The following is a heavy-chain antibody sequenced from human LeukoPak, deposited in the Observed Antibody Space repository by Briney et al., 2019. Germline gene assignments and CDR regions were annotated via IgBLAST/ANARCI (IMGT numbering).Heavy chain of an antibody. J-gene: IGHJ4*02. V-gene: IGHV1-69*04. CDR2: IIPILGIA. D-gene: IGHD3-22*01. Sequence: SVKVSCKASGGTFSSYAISWVRQAPGQGLEWMGRIIPILGIANYAQKFQGRVTITADKSTSTAYMELSRLRSDDTAVYYCARASYYYDSSLDYWGQGTLVTVSS. CDR1: GGTFSSYA. CDR3: ARASYYYDSSLDY.